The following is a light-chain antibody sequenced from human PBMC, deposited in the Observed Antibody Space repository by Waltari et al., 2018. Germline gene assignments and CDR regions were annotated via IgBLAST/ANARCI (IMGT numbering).Light chain of an antibody. CDR3: AVWDDSLSGWV. CDR2: RNN. CDR1: TSNIGSNY. J-gene: IGLJ3*02. Sequence: QSVLTQPPSASGTPGQRVTIFCSGSTSNIGSNYVYWYQHLPGTAPKVLISRNNQRPSGVPDRFSGSKSDTSASLAISGLRSEDDAHYYCAVWDDSLSGWVFGGGTKVTVL. V-gene: IGLV1-47*01.